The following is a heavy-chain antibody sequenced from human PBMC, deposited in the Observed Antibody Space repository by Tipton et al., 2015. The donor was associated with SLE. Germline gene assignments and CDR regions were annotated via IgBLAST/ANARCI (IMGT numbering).Heavy chain of an antibody. Sequence: TLSLTCTVSGGSVSSGSYYWAWIRQPPGKGPEWIGTIYYSGSTYYYPSLKSRITISVDTSKNQFSLKLSSVTAADTAIYYCARESGDLWGQGTLVTVSS. D-gene: IGHD1-26*01. V-gene: IGHV4-39*07. CDR1: GGSVSSGSYY. J-gene: IGHJ5*02. CDR2: IYYSGST. CDR3: ARESGDL.